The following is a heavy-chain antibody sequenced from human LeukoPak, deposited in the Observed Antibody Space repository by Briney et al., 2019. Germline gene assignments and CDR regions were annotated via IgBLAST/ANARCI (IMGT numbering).Heavy chain of an antibody. D-gene: IGHD5-18*01. V-gene: IGHV1-46*01. CDR2: ITPSGGST. Sequence: GASVKVSCKASGYTFTNYYMHWVRQAPGQGLEWLGLITPSGGSTWYAQKFQGRVTMTRDTSTSTVYMELSSLRSEDTAVYYCARAGYSYGPHYFDYWGQGTLVTVPS. CDR1: GYTFTNYY. J-gene: IGHJ4*02. CDR3: ARAGYSYGPHYFDY.